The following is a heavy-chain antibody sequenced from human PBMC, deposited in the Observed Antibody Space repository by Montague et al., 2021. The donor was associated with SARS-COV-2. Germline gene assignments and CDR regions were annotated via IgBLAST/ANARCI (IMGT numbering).Heavy chain of an antibody. J-gene: IGHJ3*01. CDR2: IFSGGST. V-gene: IGHV4-39*02. CDR1: GDSINSNRRI. CDR3: ARAESYESSGFLNDPFDV. D-gene: IGHD3-22*01. Sequence: SETLSLTCTVSGDSINSNRRIRGWSRQAAGKGLGWRESIFSGGSTYYXPFLKTRVFISVESSGNRLPLKLTSVTATDTAMYFCARAESYESSGFLNDPFDVWGQGTMVTVSS.